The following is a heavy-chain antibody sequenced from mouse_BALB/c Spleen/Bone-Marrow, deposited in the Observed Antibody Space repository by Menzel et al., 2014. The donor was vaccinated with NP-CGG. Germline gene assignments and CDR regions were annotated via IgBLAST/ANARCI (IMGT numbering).Heavy chain of an antibody. D-gene: IGHD2-4*01. V-gene: IGHV5-9-2*01. CDR3: ARHAYYDQTEVSFVY. CDR2: ISGGGSYT. J-gene: IGHJ3*01. Sequence: EVMLVESGGNLVESGGSLKLSCAASGFTFSSYGMSWVRQTPEKRLEWVATISGGGSYTFYPDSVKGRFTISRDNAKNNLYLQLSSLRSEDTALYYCARHAYYDQTEVSFVYWGQGTLVTVSA. CDR1: GFTFSSYG.